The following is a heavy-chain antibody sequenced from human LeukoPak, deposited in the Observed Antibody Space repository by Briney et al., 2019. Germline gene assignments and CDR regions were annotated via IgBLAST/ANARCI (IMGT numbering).Heavy chain of an antibody. V-gene: IGHV1-18*01. CDR1: GYTFTSYG. D-gene: IGHD1-1*01. CDR3: ARRPHRLERGVYYFDY. CDR2: ISAYNGNT. Sequence: ASVKVSCKASGYTFTSYGISWVRQAPGQGLEWMGWISAYNGNTNYAQKLQGRVTMTTDTSTSTAYMELRSLRSDDTAVYYCARRPHRLERGVYYFDYWGQGTLVTVSS. J-gene: IGHJ4*02.